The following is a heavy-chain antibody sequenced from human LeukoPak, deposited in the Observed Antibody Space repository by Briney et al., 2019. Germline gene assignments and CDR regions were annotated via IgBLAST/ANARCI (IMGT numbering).Heavy chain of an antibody. D-gene: IGHD3-16*01. CDR2: IYTEGTT. Sequence: GGSLRLSCAVSGFTVSSNYFSWVRQAPGKGLEWVSVIYTEGTTYYADSVEGRFIISRDNSKNTVYLQMNSLRVEDTAVYYCASEGDWGQGTLVTVSS. CDR1: GFTVSSNY. V-gene: IGHV3-66*02. CDR3: ASEGD. J-gene: IGHJ4*02.